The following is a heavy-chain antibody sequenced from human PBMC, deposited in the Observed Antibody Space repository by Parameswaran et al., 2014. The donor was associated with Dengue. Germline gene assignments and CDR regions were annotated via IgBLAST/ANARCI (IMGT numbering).Heavy chain of an antibody. CDR1: GFTFTTYW. CDR3: ASLDTAMAMPFDY. Sequence: LRSPRAASGFTFTTYWMHWVRQAPGKGLEWVSYISSSSSTIYYADSVEGRFTISRDNAKNSLYLQMNSLRDEDTAVYYCASLDTAMAMPFDYWGQGTLVTVSS. CDR2: ISSSSSTI. D-gene: IGHD5-18*01. V-gene: IGHV3-48*02. J-gene: IGHJ4*02.